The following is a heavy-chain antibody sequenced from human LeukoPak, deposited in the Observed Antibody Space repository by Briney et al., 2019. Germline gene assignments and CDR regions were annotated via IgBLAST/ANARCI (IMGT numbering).Heavy chain of an antibody. V-gene: IGHV7-4-1*02. Sequence: GASVKVSCKASGYTFSSYTMNWARQAPGQGLEWVGCINTNTEKPTYAQGFTGRFVFSLDTSVSTAYLQISSLKAEDTAVYYCARGMSNSPYYFYYYMDVWGKGTTVTVSS. CDR1: GYTFSSYT. CDR3: ARGMSNSPYYFYYYMDV. D-gene: IGHD5-24*01. J-gene: IGHJ6*03. CDR2: INTNTEKP.